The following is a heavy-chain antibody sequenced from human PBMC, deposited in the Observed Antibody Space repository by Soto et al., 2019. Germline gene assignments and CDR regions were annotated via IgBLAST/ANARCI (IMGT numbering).Heavy chain of an antibody. J-gene: IGHJ4*02. CDR1: GFTFSYYA. D-gene: IGHD1-26*01. Sequence: GGSLRLSCSASGFTFSYYAMHWVRQAPGKGLEYVSAISNNGETTYYADSVKGRFTISRDISKNTLYLQMSSLRAEDTAVYYCVRASGGLDYWGQGTLVTVSS. CDR2: ISNNGETT. V-gene: IGHV3-64D*06. CDR3: VRASGGLDY.